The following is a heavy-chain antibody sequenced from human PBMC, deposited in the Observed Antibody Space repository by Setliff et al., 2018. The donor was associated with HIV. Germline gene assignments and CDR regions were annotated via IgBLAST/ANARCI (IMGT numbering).Heavy chain of an antibody. J-gene: IGHJ4*02. CDR3: ARHSRAGDIDY. V-gene: IGHV4-39*01. D-gene: IGHD3-16*01. CDR2: FYYSGST. Sequence: TSETLSLTCTVSGVSFSSSSYYRGWIRQPPGKGLEWIGSFYYSGSTYYNPSLKSRVTISVDTSKNQFSLRLTSVTAADTAVYYCARHSRAGDIDYWGRGTLVTVSS. CDR1: GVSFSSSSYY.